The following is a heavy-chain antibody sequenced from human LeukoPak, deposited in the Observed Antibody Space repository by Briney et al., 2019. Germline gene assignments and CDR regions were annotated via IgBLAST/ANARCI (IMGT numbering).Heavy chain of an antibody. J-gene: IGHJ5*02. Sequence: PSETLSLTCTVSGGSISSSCYYWGWIRQPPGKGLEWIGSIYYSGSTYHNPSLKSRVTISVDTSKNQFSLKLSSVTAADTAVYYCARLGGSGSEGFDPWGQGTLVTVSS. V-gene: IGHV4-39*01. CDR1: GGSISSSCYY. CDR3: ARLGGSGSEGFDP. D-gene: IGHD3-10*01. CDR2: IYYSGST.